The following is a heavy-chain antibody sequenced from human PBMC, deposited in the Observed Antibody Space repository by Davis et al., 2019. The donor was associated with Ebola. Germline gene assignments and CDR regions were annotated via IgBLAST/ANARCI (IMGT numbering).Heavy chain of an antibody. J-gene: IGHJ5*02. V-gene: IGHV1-3*01. CDR1: GYTFTSYI. D-gene: IGHD2-2*01. Sequence: ASVKVSCKASGYTFTSYIMHWVRQAPGQSLEWMGWINAGSGNTKYSQKFQGRVTITRDTSASIAYMELSSLRSEDTAVYYCARAGGGTTSMNWFDPWGQGTLVTVSS. CDR3: ARAGGGTTSMNWFDP. CDR2: INAGSGNT.